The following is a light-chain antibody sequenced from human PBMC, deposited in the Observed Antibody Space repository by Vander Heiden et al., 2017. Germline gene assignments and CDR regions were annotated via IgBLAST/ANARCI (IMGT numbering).Light chain of an antibody. Sequence: EIALTQSPGTLFLSAGERPTLSHRASHTLNIISKAWSQQIVGQAPRLLIFGASSRASANPNSFGGCGSGTDFTLPVSRLDSAHFAVFYCQHYGNSPCTLAQGTEEEI. CDR1: HTLNIIS. J-gene: IGKJ2*02. V-gene: IGKV3-20*01. CDR2: GAS. CDR3: QHYGNSPCT.